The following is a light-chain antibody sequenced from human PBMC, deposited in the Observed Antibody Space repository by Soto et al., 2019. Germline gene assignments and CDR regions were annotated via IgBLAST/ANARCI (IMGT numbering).Light chain of an antibody. J-gene: IGLJ1*01. V-gene: IGLV2-8*01. CDR3: TSYAGTDVHYV. CDR1: SSDVGYYNY. CDR2: EVS. Sequence: QSALTQPASGSGSHGQAGTITCTGTSSDVGYYNYVSWYQQYPGKAPKLLIYEVSKRPSGVPDRFSGSKSGNTASLTVSGLQAADEADYYCTSYAGTDVHYVFGTGTKVTVL.